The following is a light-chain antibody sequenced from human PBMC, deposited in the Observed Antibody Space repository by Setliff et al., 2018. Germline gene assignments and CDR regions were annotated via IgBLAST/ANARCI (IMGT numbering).Light chain of an antibody. CDR1: TSGFS. V-gene: IGLV1-40*01. Sequence: QSARTQPPSVSGAPGQTVSISCTGSTSGFSVHWYQQLPGVAPKLIIWTNNIRSSEVPDRFSGSKSGTSASLVITGLQPEDEADYYCQSYAGGLGGYVFGGGTKVTVL. J-gene: IGLJ1*01. CDR3: QSYAGGLGGYV. CDR2: TNN.